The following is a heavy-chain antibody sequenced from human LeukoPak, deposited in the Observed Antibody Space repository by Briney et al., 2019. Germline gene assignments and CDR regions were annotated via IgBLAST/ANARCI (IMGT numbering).Heavy chain of an antibody. D-gene: IGHD3-22*01. CDR1: GGTFSSYT. J-gene: IGHJ4*02. V-gene: IGHV1-69*16. Sequence: SVKVSCKASGGTFSSYTISWVRQAPGQGLEWMGRIIPILGIANYAQKFQGRVTITTDESTSTAYMELSSLRSEDTAVYYCARVGSYYDSSGYYFDYWGQGTLVTVSS. CDR3: ARVGSYYDSSGYYFDY. CDR2: IIPILGIA.